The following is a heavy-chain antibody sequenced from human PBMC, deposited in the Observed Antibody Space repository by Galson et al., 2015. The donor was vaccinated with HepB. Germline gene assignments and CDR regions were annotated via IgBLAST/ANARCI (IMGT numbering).Heavy chain of an antibody. CDR2: INPSGGST. D-gene: IGHD2/OR15-2a*01. V-gene: IGHV1-46*04. Sequence: SVKVSCKASGYTFTSSYMHWVRQAPGQGLEWMGIINPSGGSTSYAEKLQGRVTMTRDTSTSTVYMELSSLRSEDTAVYYCARGSKYYYSRSGYFDVWGRGTLVTVSS. J-gene: IGHJ2*01. CDR1: GYTFTSSY. CDR3: ARGSKYYYSRSGYFDV.